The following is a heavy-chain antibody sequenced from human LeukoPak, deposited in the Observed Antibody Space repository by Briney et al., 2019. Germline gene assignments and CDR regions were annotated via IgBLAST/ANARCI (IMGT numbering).Heavy chain of an antibody. CDR3: ARDLTRKAGYDYVRGSYRRDDY. Sequence: PGRSLRLSCAASGFTFSSYAMHWVRQAPGKGLEWVAVISYDGSNKYYADSVKGRFTISRDNSKNTLYLQMNSLRAEDTAVYYCARDLTRKAGYDYVRGSYRRDDYWGQGTLVTVSS. CDR1: GFTFSSYA. J-gene: IGHJ4*02. CDR2: ISYDGSNK. V-gene: IGHV3-30-3*01. D-gene: IGHD3-16*02.